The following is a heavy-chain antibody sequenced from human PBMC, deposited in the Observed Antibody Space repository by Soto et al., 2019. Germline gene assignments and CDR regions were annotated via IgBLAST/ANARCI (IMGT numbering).Heavy chain of an antibody. CDR3: ARAIGGHYYGDYYYYRLDV. Sequence: GGSLRLSCAASGFTFSSYEMNWVRQAPGKGLEWVSYISVVGNTIYYADSVKGRFSISRDNAKNSLYLQINSLRAEDTGVYYCARAIGGHYYGDYYYYRLDVWGQGTSVTVSS. V-gene: IGHV3-48*03. J-gene: IGHJ6*02. CDR2: ISVVGNTI. D-gene: IGHD4-17*01. CDR1: GFTFSSYE.